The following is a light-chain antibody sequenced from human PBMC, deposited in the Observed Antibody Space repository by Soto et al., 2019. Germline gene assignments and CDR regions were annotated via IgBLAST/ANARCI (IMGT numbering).Light chain of an antibody. CDR3: QQYNDYSFT. Sequence: DIQMTQSPSTLSAFVGDRVTITCRASQSISTWLAWYQQKPGKAPKLLIYDASNLESGVPSRFSGSGSGTEFTLTINSLQPDDFATYYCQQYNDYSFTFGPGTKVNIK. V-gene: IGKV1-5*01. CDR1: QSISTW. CDR2: DAS. J-gene: IGKJ3*01.